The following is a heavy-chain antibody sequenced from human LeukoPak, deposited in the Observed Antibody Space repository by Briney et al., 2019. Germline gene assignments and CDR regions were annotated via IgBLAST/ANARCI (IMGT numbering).Heavy chain of an antibody. CDR1: GGSISSSSYY. CDR2: IYYSGST. V-gene: IGHV4-39*01. Sequence: SETLSLTCTVSGGSISSSSYYWGWIRQPPGKGLEWIGSIYYSGSTYYNPSLKSQVTISVDTSKNQFSLKLSSVTAADTAVYYCASRRGSYYYDSSGYPFDYWGQGTLVTVSS. J-gene: IGHJ4*02. D-gene: IGHD3-22*01. CDR3: ASRRGSYYYDSSGYPFDY.